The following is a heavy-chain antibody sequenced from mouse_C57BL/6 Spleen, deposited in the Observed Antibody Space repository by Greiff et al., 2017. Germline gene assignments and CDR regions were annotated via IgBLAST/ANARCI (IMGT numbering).Heavy chain of an antibody. CDR3: ASPMVTTRGFAY. Sequence: EVKLVEPGAELVKPGASVKLSCTASGFNIKDYYMHWVKQRTEQGLEWIGRIDPEDGETKYAPKFQGKDTITADTSSNTAYLQLSSLTSEDTAVYYCASPMVTTRGFAYWGQGTLVTVSA. CDR2: IDPEDGET. D-gene: IGHD2-2*01. V-gene: IGHV14-2*01. CDR1: GFNIKDYY. J-gene: IGHJ3*01.